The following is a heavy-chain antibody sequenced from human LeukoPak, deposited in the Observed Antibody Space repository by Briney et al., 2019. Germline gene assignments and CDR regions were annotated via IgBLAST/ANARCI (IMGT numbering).Heavy chain of an antibody. J-gene: IGHJ5*02. CDR1: GYSISSGYF. CDR2: IYYSGST. Sequence: SETLSLTCSVSGYSISSGYFWGWIRQPPGKGLEWIGYIYYSGSTNYNPSLKSRVTISVDTSKNQFSLKLSSVTAADTAVYYCARSIGSPKGSWGQGTLVTVSS. V-gene: IGHV4-59*01. D-gene: IGHD1-26*01. CDR3: ARSIGSPKGS.